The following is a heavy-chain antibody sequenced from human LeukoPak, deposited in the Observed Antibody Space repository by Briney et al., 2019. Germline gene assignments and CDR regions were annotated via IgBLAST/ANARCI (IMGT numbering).Heavy chain of an antibody. CDR2: IYPGDSDT. Sequence: GESLKISCKGSGYSFTSYWIGWVRQMPGKGLEWMVIIYPGDSDTRYSPSFQGQVTISADKSISTAYLQWSSLKASDTAMYYCARLRIAVAGTQEFDYWGQGTLVTVSS. CDR3: ARLRIAVAGTQEFDY. CDR1: GYSFTSYW. D-gene: IGHD6-19*01. V-gene: IGHV5-51*01. J-gene: IGHJ4*02.